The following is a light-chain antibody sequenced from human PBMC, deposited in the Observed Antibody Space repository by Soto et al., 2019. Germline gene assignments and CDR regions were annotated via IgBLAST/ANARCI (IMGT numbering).Light chain of an antibody. CDR1: SSDVGGYNY. V-gene: IGLV2-14*01. Sequence: QSALTQPASVSGSPGQSITISCTGTSSDVGGYNYVSWYQQHPGIAPKLLXXXXXXXXXXXXXXXXGSKSGNTASLTISGXXXXXXXXXYCSSYTSSSTLVFGGGTKLTVL. J-gene: IGLJ2*01. CDR3: SSYTSSSTLV. CDR2: XXX.